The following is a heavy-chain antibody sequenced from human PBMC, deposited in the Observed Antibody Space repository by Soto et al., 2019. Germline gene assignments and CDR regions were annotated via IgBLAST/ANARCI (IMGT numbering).Heavy chain of an antibody. CDR3: ANDYGDYKSYYGMDV. CDR2: IYYSGST. Sequence: QLQLQESDPGLVKPSETLSLTCTVSGASVTSSTYYWGWIRQPPGKGLEWIGSIYYSGSTYYNPSLRSRVTISVDTSKNQVSLKLTSVTAADTAVYYCANDYGDYKSYYGMDVWGQGTTVTVSS. J-gene: IGHJ6*02. CDR1: GASVTSSTYY. D-gene: IGHD4-17*01. V-gene: IGHV4-39*01.